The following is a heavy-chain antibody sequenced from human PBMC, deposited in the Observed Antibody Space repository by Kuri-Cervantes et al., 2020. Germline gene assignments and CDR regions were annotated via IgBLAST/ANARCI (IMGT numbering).Heavy chain of an antibody. V-gene: IGHV4-59*01. CDR2: IYYGGST. Sequence: SETLSLTCTVSGGSISSYYWSWIRQPPGKGLEWIGYIYYGGSTNYNPSLKSRVTISVDTSKKQFSLKLNSVTAADTAVYYCARAGAGDCSSTSCIDYWGQGTLVTVSS. J-gene: IGHJ4*02. D-gene: IGHD2-2*01. CDR1: GGSISSYY. CDR3: ARAGAGDCSSTSCIDY.